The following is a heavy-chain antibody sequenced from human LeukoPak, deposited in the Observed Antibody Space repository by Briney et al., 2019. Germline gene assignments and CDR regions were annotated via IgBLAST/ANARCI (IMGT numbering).Heavy chain of an antibody. D-gene: IGHD6-19*01. V-gene: IGHV4-31*03. CDR2: IYYSGST. J-gene: IGHJ4*02. CDR3: ARVGKGGGQWYFDY. CDR1: GGSISSGGYY. Sequence: SESLSLTCTVSGGSISSGGYYWSWIRQHPGKGLEWSGYIYYSGSTYYNPSLKSRVTISVDTSKNQFSLKLSSVTAADTAVYYCARVGKGGGQWYFDYWGQGTLVTVS.